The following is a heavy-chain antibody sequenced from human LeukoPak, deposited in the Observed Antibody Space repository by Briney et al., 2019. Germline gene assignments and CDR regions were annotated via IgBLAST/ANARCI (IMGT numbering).Heavy chain of an antibody. J-gene: IGHJ6*02. CDR3: ARGERIAVAGTSTNYYYYYGMDV. V-gene: IGHV3-33*01. Sequence: GGSLRLSCAASGFTFSSYGMHWVRQAPGKGLEWVAVIWYDGSNKYYADSVKGRFTISRDNSKNTLYLQMNSLRAEDTAVYYCARGERIAVAGTSTNYYYYYGMDVWGQGTTVTVSS. CDR1: GFTFSSYG. CDR2: IWYDGSNK. D-gene: IGHD6-19*01.